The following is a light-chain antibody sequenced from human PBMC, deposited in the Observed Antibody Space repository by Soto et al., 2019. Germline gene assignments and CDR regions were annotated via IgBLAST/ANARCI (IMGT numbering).Light chain of an antibody. CDR2: DAS. J-gene: IGKJ3*01. Sequence: DIQMTQSPSTLSASVGDRVTITCRASQSISSWLAWYRQKPGKAPKLLIYDASSLESGVPSRFSGSGSGTEFTLTISSLQPDDFATYYCQQYNSYLFTFGPGTKVDIK. V-gene: IGKV1-5*01. CDR3: QQYNSYLFT. CDR1: QSISSW.